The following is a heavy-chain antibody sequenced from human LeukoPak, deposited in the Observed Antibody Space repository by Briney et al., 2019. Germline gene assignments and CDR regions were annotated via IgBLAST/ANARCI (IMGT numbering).Heavy chain of an antibody. CDR2: IYYSGST. CDR1: GGSISSSTYY. V-gene: IGHV4-39*01. Sequence: PSETLSLTCTVSGGSISSSTYYWGWIRQPPGKGREWIGSIYYSGSTYYNPSLKSRVTRSVDTSKNQFSLKLSSVTAADTAVYYCARQPPYYYGSGSYVGYFDYWGQGTLVTVSS. J-gene: IGHJ4*02. D-gene: IGHD3-10*01. CDR3: ARQPPYYYGSGSYVGYFDY.